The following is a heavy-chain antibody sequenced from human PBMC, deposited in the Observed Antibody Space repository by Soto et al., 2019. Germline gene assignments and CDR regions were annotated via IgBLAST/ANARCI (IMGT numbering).Heavy chain of an antibody. CDR3: ARGYNWYYDY. J-gene: IGHJ4*02. CDR2: ISSSGSTK. CDR1: GFTFRSYE. D-gene: IGHD1-20*01. Sequence: EVQLVESGGALVQPGGSLRLSCAASGFTFRSYEMNWVRQAPGKGLEWVSHISSSGSTKYYADSVKGRFTISRDNAKNSLYLQMNSLRAEDAAVYYCARGYNWYYDYWGQGTLVTVSS. V-gene: IGHV3-48*03.